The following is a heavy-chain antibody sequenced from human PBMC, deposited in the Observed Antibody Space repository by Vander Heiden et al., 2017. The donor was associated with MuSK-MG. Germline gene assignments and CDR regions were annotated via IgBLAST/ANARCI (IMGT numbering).Heavy chain of an antibody. CDR2: ISSSSSYI. Sequence: EVQLVESGGGLVKPGGSLRLSCAASGFTFSSYSMNWVRQAPGKGLEWVSSISSSSSYIYYADSVKGRFTISRDNAKNSLYQQMNSLRAEDTAVYYCARDYPYDSGPDDYWGQGTLVTVSS. CDR3: ARDYPYDSGPDDY. V-gene: IGHV3-21*01. CDR1: GFTFSSYS. D-gene: IGHD3-22*01. J-gene: IGHJ4*02.